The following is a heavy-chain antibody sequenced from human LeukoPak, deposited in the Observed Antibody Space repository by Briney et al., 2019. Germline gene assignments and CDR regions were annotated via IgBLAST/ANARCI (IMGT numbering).Heavy chain of an antibody. CDR3: ARGPGGFDY. Sequence: SQTLSLTCAISGDSVSSNSSAWNWIRQSPSGGLEWLGRTYYRSEWYTDYAVSVEGRATIHPDTSKNQFSLQQNSVTPEDTAVYYCARGPGGFDYWGQGALVTVSS. D-gene: IGHD3-10*01. CDR1: GDSVSSNSSA. V-gene: IGHV6-1*01. CDR2: TYYRSEWYT. J-gene: IGHJ4*02.